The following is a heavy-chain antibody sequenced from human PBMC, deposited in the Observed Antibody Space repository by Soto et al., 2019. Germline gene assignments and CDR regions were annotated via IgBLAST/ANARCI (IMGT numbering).Heavy chain of an antibody. J-gene: IGHJ6*03. CDR3: ARMGTYCYYYMDV. CDR1: GDSIGTYY. V-gene: IGHV4-59*01. Sequence: SETLSLTCTVAGDSIGTYYWSWIRQPPGKGLEWIGHIYDNGNTNYNPSVKGRVTISVDTSKSHFSLKLRSVTAADTAVYYCARMGTYCYYYMDVWGKGTTVT. CDR2: IYDNGNT.